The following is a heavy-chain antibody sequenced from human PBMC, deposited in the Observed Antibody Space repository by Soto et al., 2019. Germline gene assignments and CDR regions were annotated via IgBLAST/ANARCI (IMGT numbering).Heavy chain of an antibody. D-gene: IGHD4-17*01. J-gene: IGHJ4*02. CDR1: GGSISSSIYY. CDR2: IYYNGST. CDR3: ARLLINDYGDYGFDY. Sequence: SETLSLTCTVSGGSISSSIYYCGWIRQPPGKGLEWIGSIYYNGSTYYNPSLKSRVTISVDTSKNQFSLKLSSVTAADTAVYYGARLLINDYGDYGFDYWGQGTLVTVSS. V-gene: IGHV4-39*01.